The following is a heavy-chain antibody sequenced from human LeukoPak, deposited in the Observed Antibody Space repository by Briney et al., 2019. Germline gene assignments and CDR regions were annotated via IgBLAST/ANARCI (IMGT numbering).Heavy chain of an antibody. CDR1: GFTVSSNH. V-gene: IGHV3-53*01. CDR2: LYSGGST. Sequence: PGGSLRLSCAASGFTVSSNHMTWVRQVPGRGLEWVSVLYSGGSTYYADSVKGRFTISRDNSKNTVYLQMSSLRVDDTAVYYCAKAASSSWPSYYYGMDVWGQGTTVTVSS. D-gene: IGHD6-13*01. CDR3: AKAASSSWPSYYYGMDV. J-gene: IGHJ6*02.